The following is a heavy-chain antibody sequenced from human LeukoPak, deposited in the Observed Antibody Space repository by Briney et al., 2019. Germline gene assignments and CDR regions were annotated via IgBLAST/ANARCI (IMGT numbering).Heavy chain of an antibody. Sequence: PGGSLRLSCAASGFTFSSYWMHWVRQAPGKGLVWVSRTNSDGSSTSYADPVKGRFTISRDNAKNTLYLQMSSLRAEDTAVYYCARPKGLAPYGMDVWGQGTTVTVSS. J-gene: IGHJ6*02. CDR3: ARPKGLAPYGMDV. CDR1: GFTFSSYW. V-gene: IGHV3-74*01. D-gene: IGHD3-16*01. CDR2: TNSDGSST.